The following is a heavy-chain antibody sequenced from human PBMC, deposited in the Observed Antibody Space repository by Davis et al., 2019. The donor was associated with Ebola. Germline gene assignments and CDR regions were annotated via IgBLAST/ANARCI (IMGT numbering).Heavy chain of an antibody. D-gene: IGHD2-2*01. V-gene: IGHV1-2*02. CDR1: GYTFTGYY. Sequence: ASVTVSCKASGYTFTGYYMHWVRQAPGQGLEWMGWINPNSGGTNYAQKFQGRVTMTRDTSISTAYMELSRLRSEDTAVYYCALVVPAVTSFDYWGQGTLVTVSS. J-gene: IGHJ4*02. CDR3: ALVVPAVTSFDY. CDR2: INPNSGGT.